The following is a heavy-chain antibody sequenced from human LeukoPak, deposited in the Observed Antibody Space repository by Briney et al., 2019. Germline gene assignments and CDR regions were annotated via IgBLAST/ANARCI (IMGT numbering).Heavy chain of an antibody. D-gene: IGHD1-26*01. CDR3: ATDGNFDL. Sequence: SETLSLTCTVSGVSLSTYSWSWIRQPPGKGLEWIGYISYSGSTSYNPSLRSRVTISVDTSKNQFSLKLSSVTAADTAVYYCATDGNFDLWGRGTLVTVSS. CDR2: ISYSGST. V-gene: IGHV4-59*01. J-gene: IGHJ2*01. CDR1: GVSLSTYS.